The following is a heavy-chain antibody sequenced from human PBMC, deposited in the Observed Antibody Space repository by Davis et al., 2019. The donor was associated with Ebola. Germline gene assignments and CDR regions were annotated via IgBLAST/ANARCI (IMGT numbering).Heavy chain of an antibody. CDR2: IYYSGST. CDR3: ARGTIFGVVIMGPWFDP. V-gene: IGHV4-39*07. Sequence: SETLPLTCTVSGGSISSSSYYWGWIRQPPGKGLEWIGSIYYSGSTNYNPSLKSRVTISVDTSKNQFSLKLSSVTAADTAVYYCARGTIFGVVIMGPWFDPWGQGTLVTVSS. D-gene: IGHD3-3*01. J-gene: IGHJ5*02. CDR1: GGSISSSSYY.